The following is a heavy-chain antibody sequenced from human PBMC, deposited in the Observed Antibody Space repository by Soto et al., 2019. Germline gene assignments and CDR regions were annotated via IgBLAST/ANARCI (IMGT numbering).Heavy chain of an antibody. CDR3: ARARNSGSPPGYGMDG. J-gene: IGHJ6*02. Sequence: QVQLVQSGAEVKKPGSSVKVSCKASGGTFSSYAISWVRQAPGQGLEWMGGIIPIFGTANYAQKFQGRVTITADESTSTAYMELSSLRSEDTAVYYCARARNSGSPPGYGMDGWGQGTTVTVSS. D-gene: IGHD1-26*01. CDR2: IIPIFGTA. V-gene: IGHV1-69*01. CDR1: GGTFSSYA.